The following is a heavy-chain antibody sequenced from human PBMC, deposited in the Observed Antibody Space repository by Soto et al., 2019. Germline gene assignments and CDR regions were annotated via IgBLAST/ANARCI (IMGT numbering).Heavy chain of an antibody. CDR3: VRSSGILRTFVI. V-gene: IGHV6-1*01. D-gene: IGHD1-26*01. Sequence: SQTLSLTCAISGDSVSSNSAAWNWIRQSPSRGLEWLGGTYYRSKWYSEYAVSVKSRIIINPDASKNQFSLRMNSVTPEDTAVYYCVRSSGILRTFVIWGQGTMVTVSS. CDR1: GDSVSSNSAA. CDR2: TYYRSKWYS. J-gene: IGHJ3*02.